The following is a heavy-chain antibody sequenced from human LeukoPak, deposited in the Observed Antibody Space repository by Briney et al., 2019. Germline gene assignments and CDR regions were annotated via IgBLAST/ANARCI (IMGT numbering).Heavy chain of an antibody. CDR3: ARLYGDYYGSGD. V-gene: IGHV4-38-2*02. D-gene: IGHD3-10*01. Sequence: LSETLSLTCTVSGYSIRSGFYWGWIRQSPGKGLEWIGNIYHSGITYYTPSLKSRVTISVDTSKNQFSLKLSSVTAADTAVYYCARLYGDYYGSGDWGQGTLVTVSS. CDR2: IYHSGIT. CDR1: GYSIRSGFY. J-gene: IGHJ4*02.